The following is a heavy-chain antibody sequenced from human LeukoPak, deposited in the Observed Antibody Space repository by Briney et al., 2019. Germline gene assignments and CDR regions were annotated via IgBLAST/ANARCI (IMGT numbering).Heavy chain of an antibody. CDR3: ARMVGTTYFDY. CDR1: DLTFSSNC. J-gene: IGHJ4*02. D-gene: IGHD1-26*01. CDR2: IYSGGDT. Sequence: PGGSLRLACVASDLTFSSNCMSWVRRAPGKGLEWVSVIYSGGDTYYADSVRGRFIISRDNSKNTLYLQMNSLRAEDTAVYYCARMVGTTYFDYWGQGILVTVSS. V-gene: IGHV3-53*01.